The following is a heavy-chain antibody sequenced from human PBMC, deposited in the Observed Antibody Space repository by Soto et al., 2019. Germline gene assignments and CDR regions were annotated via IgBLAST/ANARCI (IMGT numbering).Heavy chain of an antibody. CDR3: ARDPLVSSIDY. Sequence: ASVKVSCKASGYTFTSYGISWVRQAPGQGLEWMGWISAYNGNTNYAQKLQGRVTMTTDTSTSTAYTELRSLRSDDTAVYYCARDPLVSSIDYWGQGTLVTVSS. CDR2: ISAYNGNT. J-gene: IGHJ4*02. V-gene: IGHV1-18*01. D-gene: IGHD2-2*01. CDR1: GYTFTSYG.